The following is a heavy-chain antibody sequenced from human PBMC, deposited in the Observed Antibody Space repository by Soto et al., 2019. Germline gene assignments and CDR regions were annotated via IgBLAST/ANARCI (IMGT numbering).Heavy chain of an antibody. J-gene: IGHJ6*02. D-gene: IGHD1-1*01. Sequence: QVQLEQSGAEVKKPGSSVKVSYKASGGTYRNSALSWVRQAPGQGLEWMGGIMPIFRTPDYAQKFQGRVTITADESTNTAYMELSGQRSDDTAVYYCARDNDRPQLGGNYYYILDVWGHGTTVTVSS. CDR3: ARDNDRPQLGGNYYYILDV. V-gene: IGHV1-69*12. CDR2: IMPIFRTP. CDR1: GGTYRNSA.